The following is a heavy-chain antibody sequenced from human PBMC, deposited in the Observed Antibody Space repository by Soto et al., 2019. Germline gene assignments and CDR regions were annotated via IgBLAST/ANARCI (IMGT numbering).Heavy chain of an antibody. CDR3: ASKGVHSYNEYCIDF. J-gene: IGHJ4*02. CDR1: GFTFSYYT. V-gene: IGHV3-21*06. CDR2: ISGIRDYI. Sequence: KAGGSLRLSCAASGFTFSYYTVHWVRRAPGKGLEWVSSISGIRDYIRYADSVKGRFTISRDNAKTSLYLQMNSLTAEDTAVYYCASKGVHSYNEYCIDFWGQGTLVTVSS. D-gene: IGHD1-1*01.